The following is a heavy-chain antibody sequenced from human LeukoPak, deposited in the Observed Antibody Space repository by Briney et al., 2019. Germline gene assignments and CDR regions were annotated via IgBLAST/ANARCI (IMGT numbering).Heavy chain of an antibody. CDR3: ARARYGGNPLGENYYYGMDV. CDR1: GYTFTSYY. CDR2: INPSGGST. Sequence: ASVKVSCKASGYTFTSYYMHWVRQAPGQGLEWMGIINPSGGSTSYAQKFQGRVTMTRDTSTSTVYMELSSLRSEDTAVYYCARARYGGNPLGENYYYGMDVWGQGTTVTVSS. D-gene: IGHD4-23*01. V-gene: IGHV1-46*01. J-gene: IGHJ6*02.